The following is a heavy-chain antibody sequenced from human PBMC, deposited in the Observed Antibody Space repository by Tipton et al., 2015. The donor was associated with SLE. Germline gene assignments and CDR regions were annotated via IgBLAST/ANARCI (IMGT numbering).Heavy chain of an antibody. V-gene: IGHV4-61*08. CDR3: AREPWGWNYSHYMDV. Sequence: TLSLTCTVSGGSISSGGYYWSWIRQHPGKGLEWIGYIYYSGSTNYNPSLKSRVTISVDTSKNQFSLKLRSVTAADTAVYYCAREPWGWNYSHYMDVWGKGTTVTVSS. D-gene: IGHD1-7*01. CDR1: GGSISSGGYY. CDR2: IYYSGST. J-gene: IGHJ6*03.